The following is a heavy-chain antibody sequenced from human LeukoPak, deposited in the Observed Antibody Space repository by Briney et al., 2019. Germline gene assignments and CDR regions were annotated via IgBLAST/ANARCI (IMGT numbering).Heavy chain of an antibody. J-gene: IGHJ6*03. Sequence: SETLSLTCTVSGCSISSYYWSWIRQPAGKGLEWIWRIYTSGSTNYNPSLKSRVTMSLYTSKNQFSLKLSSVTAADTAVYYCARVLAATTNYYYYMDVWGKGTTVTVSS. CDR3: ARVLAATTNYYYYMDV. CDR1: GCSISSYY. D-gene: IGHD2-15*01. CDR2: IYTSGST. V-gene: IGHV4-4*07.